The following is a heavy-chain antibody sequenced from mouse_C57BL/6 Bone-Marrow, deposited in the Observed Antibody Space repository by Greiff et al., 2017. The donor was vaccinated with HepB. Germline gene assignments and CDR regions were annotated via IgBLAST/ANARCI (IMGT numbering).Heavy chain of an antibody. CDR1: GFSLSTFGMG. V-gene: IGHV8-8*01. Sequence: ESGPGILQPSQTLSLTCSFSGFSLSTFGMGVGWIRQPSGKGLEWLAHIWWDDDKYYNPALKSRLTISKDTSKNQVFLKIANVDTADTATYYCARDYYGSSGDFDVWGTGTTVTVSS. CDR3: ARDYYGSSGDFDV. J-gene: IGHJ1*03. D-gene: IGHD1-1*01. CDR2: IWWDDDK.